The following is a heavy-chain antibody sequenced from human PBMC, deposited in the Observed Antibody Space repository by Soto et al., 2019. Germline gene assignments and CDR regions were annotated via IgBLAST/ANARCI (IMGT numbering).Heavy chain of an antibody. CDR1: GFSLSSYA. Sequence: QVRLVESGGGVVQPGGSLRLSCATSGFSLSSYAMHWVRQAPGKGLEWVALMSYDETKNYYADSVKGRFTISRDTSKNTLFLQMNNLRVEDTAVYYCAKDRRDGDFMHILVVDFWGQGALVTVSS. J-gene: IGHJ4*02. V-gene: IGHV3-30*18. CDR3: AKDRRDGDFMHILVVDF. D-gene: IGHD2-15*01. CDR2: MSYDETKN.